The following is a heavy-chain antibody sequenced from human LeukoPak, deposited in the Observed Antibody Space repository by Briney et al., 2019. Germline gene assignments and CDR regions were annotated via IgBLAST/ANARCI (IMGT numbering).Heavy chain of an antibody. CDR1: GYTFTYHW. CDR3: ARFALTEHYFDY. D-gene: IGHD1-26*01. J-gene: IGHJ4*02. V-gene: IGHV5-51*01. Sequence: PGESLKISCKGSGYTFTYHWIGWVRQLPGKGLEWMAIVYPTDSDTRYNPSFQGQVTISADRSITTAYLQWNSLKASDTAVYYCARFALTEHYFDYWGLGTLVTVSS. CDR2: VYPTDSDT.